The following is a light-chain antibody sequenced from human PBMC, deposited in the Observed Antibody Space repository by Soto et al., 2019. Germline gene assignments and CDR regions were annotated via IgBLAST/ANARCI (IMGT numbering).Light chain of an antibody. V-gene: IGLV3-21*02. J-gene: IGLJ3*02. CDR1: NIGSKS. CDR3: QVWDSSSVV. CDR2: DDS. Sequence: SYELTQPTSVSVAPGQTATVSCGGNNIGSKSVHWYQQRPGQAPVSVVHDDSDRPSGIPERFSGSNSGNTATLTISRVEVGDEADYYCQVWDSSSVVFGGGTKVTVL.